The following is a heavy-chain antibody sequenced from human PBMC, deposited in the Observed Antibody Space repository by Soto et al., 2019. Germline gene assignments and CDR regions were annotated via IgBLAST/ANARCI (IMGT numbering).Heavy chain of an antibody. CDR3: ARDKSLTPDFDY. CDR1: GASISSGDSY. V-gene: IGHV4-30-4*01. J-gene: IGHJ4*02. CDR2: IHYSGTT. D-gene: IGHD2-15*01. Sequence: SETLSLTCSVSGASISSGDSYWTWIRQPPGKGLEWIGYIHYSGTTYYNPSLKSRVTISVDTSKNQFSLKLSSVAAADTAVYFCARDKSLTPDFDYWGQGTLVTVSS.